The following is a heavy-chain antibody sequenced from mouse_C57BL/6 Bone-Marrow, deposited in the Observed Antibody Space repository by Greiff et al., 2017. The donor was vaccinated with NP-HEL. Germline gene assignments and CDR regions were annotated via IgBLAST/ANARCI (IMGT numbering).Heavy chain of an antibody. V-gene: IGHV5-6*01. CDR2: ISSGGSYT. CDR1: GFTFSSYG. CDR3: ARHWALY. Sequence: EVKLMESGGDLVKPGGSLKLSCAASGFTFSSYGMSWVRQTPDKRLEWVATISSGGSYTYYPDSVKGRITISRDNAKNTPYMQMSSLKSEDTAMYYCARHWALYWGQGTLVTVSA. J-gene: IGHJ3*01. D-gene: IGHD4-1*01.